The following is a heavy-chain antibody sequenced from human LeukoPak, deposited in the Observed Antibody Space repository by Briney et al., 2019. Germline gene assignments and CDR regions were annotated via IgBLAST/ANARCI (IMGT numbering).Heavy chain of an antibody. J-gene: IGHJ4*02. CDR3: ARSDIVATIGNY. V-gene: IGHV4-34*01. CDR2: INHSGST. CDR1: GGSFSGYY. D-gene: IGHD5-12*01. Sequence: SETLSLTCAVYGGSFSGYYWSWIRQPPGKGLEWIGEINHSGSTNYNPSLTSRVTISVDTSKNQFSLKLSSVTAADTAVYYCARSDIVATIGNYWGQGTLVTVSS.